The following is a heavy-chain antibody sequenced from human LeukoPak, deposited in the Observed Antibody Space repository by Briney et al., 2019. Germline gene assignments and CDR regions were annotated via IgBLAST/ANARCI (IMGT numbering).Heavy chain of an antibody. CDR2: MGPTGDT. CDR3: AKATPYGTTWAGGFDL. Sequence: PGGSLRLSCAASGFTVSSNYMSWVRQAPGKGLEWVSSMGPTGDTYYLDSVKGRFSLSRDTSKSTMSLQMTTLRADDTAVYFCAKATPYGTTWAGGFDLWGQGTMVTVSS. CDR1: GFTVSSNY. J-gene: IGHJ3*01. V-gene: IGHV3-53*01. D-gene: IGHD2-15*01.